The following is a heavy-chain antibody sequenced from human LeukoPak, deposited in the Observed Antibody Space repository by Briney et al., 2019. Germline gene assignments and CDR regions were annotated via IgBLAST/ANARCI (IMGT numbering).Heavy chain of an antibody. Sequence: GGSLRLSCAASGFTFSTHAMSWVRQAPGKGLEWVSAISGSGGSTYYADSVKGRFTISRDNSNNTLYLQVNSLRAEDTGVYYCAKAPISSGGNDFWGQGTLVTVSS. CDR1: GFTFSTHA. V-gene: IGHV3-23*01. CDR3: AKAPISSGGNDF. J-gene: IGHJ4*02. CDR2: ISGSGGST. D-gene: IGHD3-10*01.